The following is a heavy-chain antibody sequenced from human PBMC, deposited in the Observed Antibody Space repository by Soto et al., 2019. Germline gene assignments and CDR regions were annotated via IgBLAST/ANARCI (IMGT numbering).Heavy chain of an antibody. J-gene: IGHJ5*02. CDR1: ADSFSSYG. V-gene: IGHV1-69*01. Sequence: QVQLVQSGAEVKEPGSAVKVSCKAPADSFSSYGISWVRQAPGQGLEWMGGIIPIFGTTNYAEKFQGRVTITADESTNTAYMELSSLRSEDTALYYCARVFQDDWVEPGVVRGNLAPWGRGTLVTVS. CDR3: ARVFQDDWVEPGVVRGNLAP. CDR2: IIPIFGTT. D-gene: IGHD3-3*01.